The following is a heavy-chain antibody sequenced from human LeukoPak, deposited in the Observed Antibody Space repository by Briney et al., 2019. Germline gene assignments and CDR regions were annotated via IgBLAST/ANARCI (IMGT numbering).Heavy chain of an antibody. CDR3: AKGSGSDWFDP. D-gene: IGHD3-3*01. J-gene: IGHJ5*02. CDR1: GFTFSNYV. Sequence: PGGSLRLSCAASGFTFSNYVMHWVRQAPGKGLEWVAVISFDGNTKNDADSVKGRFTVSRDNSKNMVYLQMNSLRAEDTAVHYCAKGSGSDWFDPWGQGTLVTVSS. CDR2: ISFDGNTK. V-gene: IGHV3-30*04.